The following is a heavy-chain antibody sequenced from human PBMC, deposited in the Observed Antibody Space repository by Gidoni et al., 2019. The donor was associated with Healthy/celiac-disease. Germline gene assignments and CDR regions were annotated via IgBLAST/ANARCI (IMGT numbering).Heavy chain of an antibody. V-gene: IGHV3-21*01. J-gene: IGHJ4*02. CDR3: ARDQIAARRNPFDY. CDR1: GFTFSSYS. D-gene: IGHD6-6*01. Sequence: EVQLVESGGGLVKPGGSLRLSCAASGFTFSSYSMNWVRQAPGKGLEWVSSISSSSSYIYYADSVKGRFTISRDNAKNSLYLQMNSLRAEDTAVYYCARDQIAARRNPFDYWGQGTLVTVSS. CDR2: ISSSSSYI.